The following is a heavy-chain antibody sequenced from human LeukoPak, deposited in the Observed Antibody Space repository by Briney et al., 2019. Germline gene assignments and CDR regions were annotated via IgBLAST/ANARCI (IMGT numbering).Heavy chain of an antibody. Sequence: SETLSVTCTVSGGSITNYCWGWIRQPPGEGLEWLGHVCSSGSTNYNPSLKSRLTISIDTSKTQFSLKLSSVTAADTAVYHCARHQRGEYSDYGGQGTLVTVSS. CDR2: VCSSGST. J-gene: IGHJ4*02. CDR3: ARHQRGEYSDY. V-gene: IGHV4-59*08. D-gene: IGHD3-10*01. CDR1: GGSITNYC.